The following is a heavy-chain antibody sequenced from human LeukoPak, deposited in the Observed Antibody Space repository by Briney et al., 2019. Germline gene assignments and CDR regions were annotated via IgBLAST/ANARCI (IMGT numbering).Heavy chain of an antibody. CDR1: GGSFSGYY. V-gene: IGHV4-34*01. J-gene: IGHJ6*03. CDR3: AKRGGYSYGFYYYYYMDV. CDR2: INHSGST. Sequence: PSETLSLTCAVYGGSFSGYYWSWIRQPPGKGLEWIGEINHSGSTNYNPSLKSRVTISVDTSKNQFSLKLSSVTAADTAVYYCAKRGGYSYGFYYYYYMDVWGKGTAVTVSS. D-gene: IGHD5-18*01.